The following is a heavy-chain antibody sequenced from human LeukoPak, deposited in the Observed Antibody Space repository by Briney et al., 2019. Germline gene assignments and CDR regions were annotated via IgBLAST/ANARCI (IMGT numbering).Heavy chain of an antibody. Sequence: GGSLRLSCAASGFSFSCSALHWVRQASGKGLEWVGRIRSTANGYATAYAASVKGRFTISRDDSKNTAYLQMDSLKTEDTAVYYCTGNYYGSGSYADFDYWGQGTLVTVSS. CDR2: IRSTANGYAT. CDR1: GFSFSCSA. D-gene: IGHD3-10*01. CDR3: TGNYYGSGSYADFDY. V-gene: IGHV3-73*01. J-gene: IGHJ4*02.